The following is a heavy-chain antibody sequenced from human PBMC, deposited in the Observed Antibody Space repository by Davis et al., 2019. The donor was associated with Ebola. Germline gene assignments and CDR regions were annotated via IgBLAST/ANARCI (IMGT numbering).Heavy chain of an antibody. D-gene: IGHD3-10*01. CDR1: GGSISSGGYY. Sequence: MPSETLSLTCTVSGGSISSGGYYWGWIRQPPGKGLEWIGSIYYSGSTYYNPSLKSRVTISVDTSKNQFSLKLSSVTAADTAVYYCARRAAYYYGSGSYYRLYYFDYWGQGTLVTVSS. V-gene: IGHV4-39*01. CDR3: ARRAAYYYGSGSYYRLYYFDY. CDR2: IYYSGST. J-gene: IGHJ4*02.